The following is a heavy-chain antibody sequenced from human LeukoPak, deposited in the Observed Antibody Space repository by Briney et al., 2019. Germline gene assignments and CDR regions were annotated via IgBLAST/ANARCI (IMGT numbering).Heavy chain of an antibody. CDR3: ARLHYDYVWGSYRNIDY. CDR1: GYKFTTSW. Sequence: GESLKISCEVSGYKFTTSWIGWVRQMPGKGLEWMGIIYPGDSDTRYSPSFQGQVTISAGKSISTAYLQWSSLKASDTAMYYCARLHYDYVWGSYRNIDYWGQGTLVTVSS. CDR2: IYPGDSDT. D-gene: IGHD3-16*02. J-gene: IGHJ4*02. V-gene: IGHV5-51*01.